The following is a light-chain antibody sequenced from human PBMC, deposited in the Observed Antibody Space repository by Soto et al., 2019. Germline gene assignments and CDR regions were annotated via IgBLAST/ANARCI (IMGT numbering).Light chain of an antibody. J-gene: IGKJ3*01. Sequence: LTQSPSSLSASVGDGVTITCRASQGISSYLAWYQQKPGQAPRLLIHGVSSRATGIPDRFSGSGSGTDFILTISRLEPEDFAVYYCQQFGTSPLVTFGPGTKVDIK. CDR1: QGISSY. V-gene: IGKV3-20*01. CDR3: QQFGTSPLVT. CDR2: GVS.